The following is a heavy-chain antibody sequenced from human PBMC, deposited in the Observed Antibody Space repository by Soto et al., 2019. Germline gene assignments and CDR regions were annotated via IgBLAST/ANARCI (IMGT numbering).Heavy chain of an antibody. V-gene: IGHV2-5*02. CDR2: IYWDDDK. D-gene: IGHD3-3*01. Sequence: QITLNESGPTVVRPTETLTLTCRFSGFSLTTNGVGVGWTRQSPGKAPDWLALIYWDDDKRSSAALKSRIIIQKDTSKNVVVLTVSDLDPTDTATYYCAHRVLRTVFGLVTTTAIYFDFWGQGTPVAVSS. J-gene: IGHJ4*02. CDR1: GFSLTTNGVG. CDR3: AHRVLRTVFGLVTTTAIYFDF.